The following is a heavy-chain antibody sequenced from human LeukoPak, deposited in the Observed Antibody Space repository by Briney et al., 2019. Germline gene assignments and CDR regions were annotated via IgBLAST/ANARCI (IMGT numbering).Heavy chain of an antibody. D-gene: IGHD4-11*01. J-gene: IGHJ4*02. CDR3: ARWRQYYFDY. CDR1: GYTFTSDY. Sequence: ASVKVSCKASGYTFTSDYMHWVRQAPGQGLEWMGIINPSGGRTSYAQKFQGRGTMTRDMSTSTVYMALSRLRSEDTAVYYCARWRQYYFDYWGQGTLVTVSS. CDR2: INPSGGRT. V-gene: IGHV1-46*01.